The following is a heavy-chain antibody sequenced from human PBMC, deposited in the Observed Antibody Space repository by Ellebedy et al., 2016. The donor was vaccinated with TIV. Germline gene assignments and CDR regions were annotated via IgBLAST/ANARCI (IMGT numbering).Heavy chain of an antibody. Sequence: GKSLKISXKGSGYSFTSYWISWVRQMPGKGLEWMGRIDPSDSYTNYSPSFQGHVTISADKSISTAYLQWSSLKASDTAMYYCARRLVGATYGMDVWGQGTTVTVSS. V-gene: IGHV5-10-1*01. D-gene: IGHD1-26*01. CDR1: GYSFTSYW. CDR3: ARRLVGATYGMDV. CDR2: IDPSDSYT. J-gene: IGHJ6*02.